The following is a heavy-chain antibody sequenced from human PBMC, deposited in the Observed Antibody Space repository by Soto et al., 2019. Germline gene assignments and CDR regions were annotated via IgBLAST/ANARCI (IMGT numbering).Heavy chain of an antibody. J-gene: IGHJ4*02. CDR2: TIPAFGTA. D-gene: IGHD1-1*01. CDR3: WRHDKTALPPLDS. Sequence: QVHLVQSGAEVKSPGSAVKVSCQVSGAGDTFSNYGLNWVRQAPGQGLEWMGGTIPAFGTANYAEKSQGRVTITADTSTTTAYMELSSLRSDDTAVYYCWRHDKTALPPLDSWGQGTLVSVSS. V-gene: IGHV1-69*06. CDR1: GAGDTFSNYG.